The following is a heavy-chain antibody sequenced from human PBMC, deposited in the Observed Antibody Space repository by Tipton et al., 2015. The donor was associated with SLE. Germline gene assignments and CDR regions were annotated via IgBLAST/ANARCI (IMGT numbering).Heavy chain of an antibody. V-gene: IGHV4-4*07. D-gene: IGHD3-10*01. CDR2: IYASGST. CDR1: DGSIRDYY. Sequence: TLSLTCTVSDGSIRDYYWTWIRQPAGEGLEWIGRIYASGSTNYNPSLRSRAAMSVDTSKNQFSLTMTSLTAADTAAYFCARSGPPGYFDYLDVWGEGTTVTVSS. CDR3: ARSGPPGYFDYLDV. J-gene: IGHJ6*03.